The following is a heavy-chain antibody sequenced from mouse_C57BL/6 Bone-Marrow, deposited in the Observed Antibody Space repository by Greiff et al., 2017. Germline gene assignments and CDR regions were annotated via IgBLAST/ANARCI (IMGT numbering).Heavy chain of an antibody. J-gene: IGHJ2*01. Sequence: QVQLKQPGAELVKPGASVKLSCKASGYTFTSYWMQWVKQRPGQGLAWIGEIDPSDSYTNYNQKFKGKATLTVDTSSSTAYMQLSSLTSEDSAVYYCARHPYWGQGTTLTVSS. CDR1: GYTFTSYW. CDR2: IDPSDSYT. V-gene: IGHV1-50*01. CDR3: ARHPY.